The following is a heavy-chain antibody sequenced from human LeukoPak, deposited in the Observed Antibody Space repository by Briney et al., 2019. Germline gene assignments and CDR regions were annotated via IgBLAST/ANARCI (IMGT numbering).Heavy chain of an antibody. J-gene: IGHJ6*03. Sequence: GSLRLSCAASGVTFSSYEMNWVRQPPGKGLEWVSDISSSGSTIYYADSVNGVSIISRTNAKNSLHMQITCLTADATSFYYSAELGITMIGGVGGKGTRV. CDR3: AELGITMIGGV. D-gene: IGHD3-10*02. CDR2: ISSSGSTI. CDR1: GVTFSSYE. V-gene: IGHV3-48*03.